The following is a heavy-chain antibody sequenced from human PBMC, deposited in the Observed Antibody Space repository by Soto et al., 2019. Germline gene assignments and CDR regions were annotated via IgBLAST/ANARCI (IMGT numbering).Heavy chain of an antibody. CDR3: VKRSLLVATT. Sequence: SETLSLTCTVSGRTFSINADFWYLAWIRQPPGKGPEWIGSIDNGGNTYYNPPLKSRVIISADTSKNQFSLSLNSVTAADTAVYYCVKRSLLVATTWGQGIMVTVYS. J-gene: IGHJ4*02. CDR2: IDNGGNT. V-gene: IGHV4-39*01. CDR1: GRTFSINADF. D-gene: IGHD5-12*01.